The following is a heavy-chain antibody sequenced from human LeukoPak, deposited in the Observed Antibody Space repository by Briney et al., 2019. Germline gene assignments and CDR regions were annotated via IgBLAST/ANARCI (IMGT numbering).Heavy chain of an antibody. Sequence: ASVKVSCKASGGTFSSYAISWVRQAPGQGLEWMGRIIPIFGTANYAQKFQGRVTITTDESTSTAYMELSSLRSEDTAVYYCARASYCSSTSCSEDDXWFDXXGQGXLVT. CDR3: ARASYCSSTSCSEDDXWFDX. V-gene: IGHV1-69*05. J-gene: IGHJ5*02. CDR2: IIPIFGTA. CDR1: GGTFSSYA. D-gene: IGHD2-2*01.